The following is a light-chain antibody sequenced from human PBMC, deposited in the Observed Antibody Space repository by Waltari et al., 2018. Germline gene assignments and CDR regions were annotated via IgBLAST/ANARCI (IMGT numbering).Light chain of an antibody. CDR3: QKYDNVAPIT. CDR1: QDISNY. Sequence: DIQMTQSPSSLYASVGDRVPLTCQASQDISNYLNWYQQKPGKAPKLLIYDASNLQTGVPSRFSGSGSGTDFTFTISSLQPEDIATDYCQKYDNVAPITFGQGTRLEIK. J-gene: IGKJ5*01. CDR2: DAS. V-gene: IGKV1-33*01.